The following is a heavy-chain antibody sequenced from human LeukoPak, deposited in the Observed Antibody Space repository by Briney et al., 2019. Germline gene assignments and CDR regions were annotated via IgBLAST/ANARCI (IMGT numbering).Heavy chain of an antibody. D-gene: IGHD5/OR15-5a*01. CDR1: GGSISSSSYY. Sequence: PSETLSLTCTVSGGSISSSSYYWGWIRQPPGKGLEWIGSIYYSGSTYYNPSLKSRVTISVDTSKNQFSLKLSSVTAADTAVYYCASPQSSVYGEFAFDIWGQGTMVTVSS. J-gene: IGHJ3*02. CDR2: IYYSGST. V-gene: IGHV4-39*01. CDR3: ASPQSSVYGEFAFDI.